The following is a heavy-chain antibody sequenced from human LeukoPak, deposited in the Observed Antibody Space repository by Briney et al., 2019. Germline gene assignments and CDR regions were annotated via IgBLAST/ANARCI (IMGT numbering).Heavy chain of an antibody. CDR2: ISYDGSNK. J-gene: IGHJ1*01. CDR1: GFTFSSYA. D-gene: IGHD6-19*01. V-gene: IGHV3-30*04. Sequence: GRSLRLSCAASGFTFSSYAMHWVRQAPGKGLEWVAVISYDGSNKYYADSVKGRFTISRDNSKNTLYLQMNSLRAEDTAVYYCARDRRQWLVLLYFQHWGQGTLATVSS. CDR3: ARDRRQWLVLLYFQH.